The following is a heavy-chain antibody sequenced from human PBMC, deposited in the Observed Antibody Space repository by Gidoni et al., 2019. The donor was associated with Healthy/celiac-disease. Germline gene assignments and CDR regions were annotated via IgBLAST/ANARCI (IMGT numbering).Heavy chain of an antibody. CDR2: IDPSDSYT. Sequence: EVQLVQSGAEVKKHGESLRISCKGSGYSITSYWISWVRQMPGKGLEWMGRIDPSDSYTNYRPSFQGHVTISADKSISTAYLQWSSLKASDTAMYYCARHVGYSYGPSDYWGQGTLVTVSS. CDR3: ARHVGYSYGPSDY. J-gene: IGHJ4*02. V-gene: IGHV5-10-1*03. D-gene: IGHD5-18*01. CDR1: GYSITSYW.